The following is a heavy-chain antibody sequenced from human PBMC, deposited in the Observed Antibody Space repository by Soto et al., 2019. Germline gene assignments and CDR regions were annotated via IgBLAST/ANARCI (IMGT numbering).Heavy chain of an antibody. Sequence: QVQLQESGPGLVKPSQTLSLTCTVSGGSISSGGYYWSWIRQHPGKGLEWIGYIYYSGSTYDNPSLKGRVTISVVTSKNQFSLKLSSVTAADTAVYYCARDCSSTSCYGFHYFDYWGQGTLVTVSS. CDR3: ARDCSSTSCYGFHYFDY. CDR1: GGSISSGGYY. CDR2: IYYSGST. J-gene: IGHJ4*02. V-gene: IGHV4-31*03. D-gene: IGHD2-2*01.